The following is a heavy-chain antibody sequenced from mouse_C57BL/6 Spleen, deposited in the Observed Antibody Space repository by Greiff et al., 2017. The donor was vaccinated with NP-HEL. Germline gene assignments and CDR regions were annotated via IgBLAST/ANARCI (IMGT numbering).Heavy chain of an antibody. CDR1: GFTFSDYG. J-gene: IGHJ3*01. Sequence: DVHLVESGGGLVKPGGSLKLSCAASGFTFSDYGMHWVRQAPEKGLEWVAYISSGSSTIYYADTVKGRFTISRDNAKNTLFLQMTSLRSEDTAMYYCAKLYSNYVEFAYWGQGTLVTVSA. CDR2: ISSGSSTI. D-gene: IGHD2-5*01. V-gene: IGHV5-17*01. CDR3: AKLYSNYVEFAY.